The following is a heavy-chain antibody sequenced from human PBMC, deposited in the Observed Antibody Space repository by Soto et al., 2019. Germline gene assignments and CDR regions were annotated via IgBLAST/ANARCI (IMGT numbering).Heavy chain of an antibody. V-gene: IGHV1-18*01. J-gene: IGHJ4*02. CDR1: GYTFTSYG. CDR3: ARFGPLMITFGGVIGPYDY. D-gene: IGHD3-16*02. Sequence: ASVKVSCKASGYTFTSYGISWVRQAPGQGLEWMGWISAYNGNTNYAQKLQGRVTMTTDTSTSTAYMELRSLRSDDTAVYYCARFGPLMITFGGVIGPYDYWGQGTLVTVSS. CDR2: ISAYNGNT.